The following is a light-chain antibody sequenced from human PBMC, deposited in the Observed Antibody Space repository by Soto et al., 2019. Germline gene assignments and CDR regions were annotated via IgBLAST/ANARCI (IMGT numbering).Light chain of an antibody. V-gene: IGKV2-28*01. CDR1: QSLLHSNGYNY. J-gene: IGKJ1*01. CDR3: MQPLQSWT. Sequence: DIVMTQSPLSLPFTPGEPSSISCRSSQSLLHSNGYNYLDWYLQKPGQSPQLLIYLGSNRASGVPDRFSGSGSGTDFTLKISRVEAEDVGVYYCMQPLQSWTFGQGTKVDI. CDR2: LGS.